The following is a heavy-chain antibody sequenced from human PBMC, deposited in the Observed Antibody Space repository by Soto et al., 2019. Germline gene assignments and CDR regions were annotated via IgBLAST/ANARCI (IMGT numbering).Heavy chain of an antibody. D-gene: IGHD5-18*01. CDR2: VNIYRGTT. V-gene: IGHV1-18*01. J-gene: IGHJ4*02. CDR1: GYTFSDYG. Sequence: QVQLVQSGAEVQKPGASVRVSCKPSGYTFSDYGISWVRQAPGQGLEWMGWVNIYRGTTNYAQKFQGRVTMTTDTSTTTAYLDLTSLTSDDTAVYYGARERGGYNYGNSWGQGTLVTVSS. CDR3: ARERGGYNYGNS.